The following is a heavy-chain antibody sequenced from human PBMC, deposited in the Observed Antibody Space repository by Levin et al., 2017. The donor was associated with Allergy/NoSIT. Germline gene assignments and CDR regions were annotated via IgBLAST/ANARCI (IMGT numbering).Heavy chain of an antibody. D-gene: IGHD3-22*01. Sequence: GGSLRLSCAASGFTFSNAWMSWVRQAPGKGLEWVGRIKSKTDGGTTDYAAPVKGRFTISRDDSKNTLYLQMNSLKTEDTAVFYCTTDIVNYYDSSGYQDAFDIWGQGTMVTVSS. CDR3: TTDIVNYYDSSGYQDAFDI. CDR2: IKSKTDGGTT. CDR1: GFTFSNAW. J-gene: IGHJ3*02. V-gene: IGHV3-15*01.